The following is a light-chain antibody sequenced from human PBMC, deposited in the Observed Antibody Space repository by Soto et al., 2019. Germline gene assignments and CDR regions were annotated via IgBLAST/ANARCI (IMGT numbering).Light chain of an antibody. V-gene: IGKV3-11*01. CDR2: DAS. J-gene: IGKJ5*01. CDR1: QSVSSY. Sequence: EIVLTQSPATLSLSPGERATLSCRASQSVSSYLAWYQQKPGQAPRILIYDASNRATGIPARFIGSGSGTEFTLTISSLEPEDFSVYYCQQRSNWPPITFGQGTRLEIK. CDR3: QQRSNWPPIT.